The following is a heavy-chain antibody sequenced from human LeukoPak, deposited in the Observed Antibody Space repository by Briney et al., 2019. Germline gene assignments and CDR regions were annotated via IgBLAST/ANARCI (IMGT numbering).Heavy chain of an antibody. J-gene: IGHJ4*02. CDR2: IYYSGST. V-gene: IGHV4-59*01. CDR1: GGSISSYY. Sequence: SETLSLTCTVSGGSISSYYWSWIRQPPGKGLEWIGYIYYSGSTNYNPSLKSRVTISVDTSKNQFSLKLSSVTAADTAVYYCARELGYSYGLYYFDYWGQGALVTVSS. D-gene: IGHD5-18*01. CDR3: ARELGYSYGLYYFDY.